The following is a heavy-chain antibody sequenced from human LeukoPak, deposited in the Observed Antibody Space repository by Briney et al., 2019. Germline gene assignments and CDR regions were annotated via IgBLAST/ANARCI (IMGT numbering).Heavy chain of an antibody. Sequence: PSETLSLTCAVSGYSISSSNWWGWIRQPPGKGLEWIGYIYYSGSIYYNPSLKSRVTISVDTSKNQFSLKLSSVTAADTAVYYCARETYCGADCYSGFDYWGQGTLVAVSS. CDR1: GYSISSSNW. V-gene: IGHV4-28*03. CDR3: ARETYCGADCYSGFDY. D-gene: IGHD2-21*02. J-gene: IGHJ4*02. CDR2: IYYSGSI.